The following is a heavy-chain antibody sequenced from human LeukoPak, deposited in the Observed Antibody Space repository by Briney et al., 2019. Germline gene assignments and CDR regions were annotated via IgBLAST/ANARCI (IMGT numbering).Heavy chain of an antibody. CDR2: IYTSGST. V-gene: IGHV4-61*02. J-gene: IGHJ6*02. D-gene: IGHD3-9*01. Sequence: SQTLSLTCTVSGGSISRGSYYWSWIRQPAGKGLEWIGRIYTSGSTNYNPSLKSRVTISVDTSKNQFSLKLSSVTAADTAVYYCARGSAYYDILTGYRPPYGMDVWGQGTTVTVSS. CDR1: GGSISRGSYY. CDR3: ARGSAYYDILTGYRPPYGMDV.